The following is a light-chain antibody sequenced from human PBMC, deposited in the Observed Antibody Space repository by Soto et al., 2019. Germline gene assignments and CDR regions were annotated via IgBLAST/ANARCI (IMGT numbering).Light chain of an antibody. J-gene: IGKJ2*01. V-gene: IGKV3-15*01. Sequence: EIMMTQSTDTLSVSPGERATLSCRASQNVNINLAWYQQKPGQAPRLLIYGASTRATGIPARFSGSGSGTEFTLTISSLQSGDCAVYYCQQYNNWPYTFGQGTKVEIK. CDR1: QNVNIN. CDR2: GAS. CDR3: QQYNNWPYT.